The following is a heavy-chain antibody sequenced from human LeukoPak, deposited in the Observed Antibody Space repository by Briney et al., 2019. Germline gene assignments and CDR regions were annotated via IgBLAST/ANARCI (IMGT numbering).Heavy chain of an antibody. J-gene: IGHJ5*02. D-gene: IGHD4-11*01. CDR2: IYYSGST. Sequence: SETLSLTCTVSGGSISSYYWSWIRQPPGKGVEWIGYIYYSGSTNYNPSLKSRVTISVDTSKNQFSLKLSSVTAADTAVYYCAREDDYSNYNWFDPWGQGTLVTVSS. CDR3: AREDDYSNYNWFDP. CDR1: GGSISSYY. V-gene: IGHV4-59*01.